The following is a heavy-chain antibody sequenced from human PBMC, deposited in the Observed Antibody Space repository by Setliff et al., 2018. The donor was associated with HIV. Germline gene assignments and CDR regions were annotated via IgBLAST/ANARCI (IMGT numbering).Heavy chain of an antibody. D-gene: IGHD3-3*01. CDR1: GYNFASYW. CDR2: VYPADSDT. Sequence: PGESLKISCKGSGYNFASYWIAWVRQLPGKGLEWMGIVYPADSDTMYSPSFQGQVTMSVDKSISTADLQWSSLKAPDTAMYYCARLSKYYDFWTPEYWGQGTLVTVSS. J-gene: IGHJ4*02. CDR3: ARLSKYYDFWTPEY. V-gene: IGHV5-51*01.